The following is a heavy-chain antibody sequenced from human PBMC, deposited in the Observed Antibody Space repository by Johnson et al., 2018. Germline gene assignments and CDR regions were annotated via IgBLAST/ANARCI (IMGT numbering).Heavy chain of an antibody. D-gene: IGHD2-15*01. CDR1: GFTFSSYD. Sequence: VQLVQSGGGLVQPGGSLRLSCAASGFTFSSYDMHWVRQATGKGLEWVSAIGTAGDTYYPGSVKGRFTISRENAKNSVYLQMNSLGAGDTAVYYCARGYCSGGSCLGGMDVWGQGTTVTVSS. CDR2: IGTAGDT. V-gene: IGHV3-13*01. J-gene: IGHJ6*02. CDR3: ARGYCSGGSCLGGMDV.